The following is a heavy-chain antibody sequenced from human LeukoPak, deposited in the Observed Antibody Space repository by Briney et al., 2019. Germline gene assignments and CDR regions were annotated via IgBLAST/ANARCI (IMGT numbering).Heavy chain of an antibody. CDR1: GFTFSSFW. J-gene: IGHJ6*02. D-gene: IGHD5-18*01. V-gene: IGHV3-7*01. Sequence: PGGSLRLSCAASGFTFSSFWMTWARQAPGKGLEWVANIKQDGSEKYYVESVKGRFTISRDNAKNSLYLQMNSLRAEDTAVYYCARAPLLSSDTRYYHGMDVWGQGTTVTVSS. CDR3: ARAPLLSSDTRYYHGMDV. CDR2: IKQDGSEK.